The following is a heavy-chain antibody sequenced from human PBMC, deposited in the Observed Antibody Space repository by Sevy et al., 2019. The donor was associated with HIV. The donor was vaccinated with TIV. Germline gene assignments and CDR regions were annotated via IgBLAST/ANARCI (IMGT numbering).Heavy chain of an antibody. CDR2: IIPIFGTA. J-gene: IGHJ3*02. CDR3: ARDARRTYYYGSGSYPPDAFDI. D-gene: IGHD3-10*01. CDR1: GGTFSSYA. V-gene: IGHV1-69*13. Sequence: ASVKVSCKASGGTFSSYAISWVRQAPGQGLEWMGGIIPIFGTANYAQKFQGRVTITAEESTSTAYMELSSLRSEDTAVYYCARDARRTYYYGSGSYPPDAFDIWGQGTMVTVSS.